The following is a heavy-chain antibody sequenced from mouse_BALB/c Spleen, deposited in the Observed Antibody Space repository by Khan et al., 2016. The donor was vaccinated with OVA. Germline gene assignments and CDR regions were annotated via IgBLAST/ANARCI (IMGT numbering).Heavy chain of an antibody. J-gene: IGHJ2*01. CDR2: IYPGTDNT. D-gene: IGHD3-2*02. Sequence: VQLQESGAELVRPGASVKLSCKTSGYIFTNYWIHWIKQRSGQGLEWIARIYPGTDNTYYDEKLKDKATLTADKSSSTAYMQLSSLKSEDSAVHFCAREEALYYFDYWGQGTTLTVSS. CDR3: AREEALYYFDY. V-gene: IGHV1-76*01. CDR1: GYIFTNYW.